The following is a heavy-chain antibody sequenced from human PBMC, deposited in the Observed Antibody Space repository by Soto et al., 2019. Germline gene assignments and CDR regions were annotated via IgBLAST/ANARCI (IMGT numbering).Heavy chain of an antibody. J-gene: IGHJ4*02. Sequence: LRLSCAVSGFTFSSYWMSWVRQAPGKGLEWVANIKQDGSEKYYVDSVKGRFTISRDNAKNSLYLQMNSLRAEDTAVYYCARDAPTIFGVVTNFDYWGQGTLVTVSS. CDR1: GFTFSSYW. D-gene: IGHD3-3*01. CDR2: IKQDGSEK. CDR3: ARDAPTIFGVVTNFDY. V-gene: IGHV3-7*01.